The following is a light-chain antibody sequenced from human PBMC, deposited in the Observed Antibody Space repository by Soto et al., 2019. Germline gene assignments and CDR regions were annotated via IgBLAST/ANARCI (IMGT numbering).Light chain of an antibody. J-gene: IGLJ2*01. Sequence: QSVLTQPASVSGSPGQSITLSCTGTSSDVGGYKYVSWYQQHPGKAPKLMIYDVSNRPSGVSNRFSGSKSGNTASLTISGLQAEDEADYYCSSYTSSSTLTVFGGGTKLTVL. CDR1: SSDVGGYKY. V-gene: IGLV2-14*01. CDR2: DVS. CDR3: SSYTSSSTLTV.